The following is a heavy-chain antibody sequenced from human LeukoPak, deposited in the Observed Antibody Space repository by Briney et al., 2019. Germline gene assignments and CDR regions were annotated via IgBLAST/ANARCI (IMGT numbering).Heavy chain of an antibody. Sequence: GGSLRLSCAASGFTVSSNYMSWVRQAPGKGLEWVSVIYSGGSTYYADSVKGRFTISRGNSKNTLYLQMNSLRAEDTAVYYCARGVVVRGVMNYFDYWGQGTLVTVSS. V-gene: IGHV3-66*02. D-gene: IGHD3-10*01. CDR2: IYSGGST. J-gene: IGHJ4*02. CDR3: ARGVVVRGVMNYFDY. CDR1: GFTVSSNY.